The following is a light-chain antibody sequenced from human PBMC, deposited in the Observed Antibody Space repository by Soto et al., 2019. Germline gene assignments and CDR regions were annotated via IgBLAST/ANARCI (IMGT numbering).Light chain of an antibody. CDR1: QSISSS. V-gene: IGKV3-15*01. CDR3: QQYYDWPPLT. J-gene: IGKJ4*01. CDR2: GAS. Sequence: EIVMTQSPATLSVSPGERATLSCRASQSISSSLAWYQQKPAQAPRLLIYGASTRATGIPARFSGSGSGTEFTLTISSLQSEDFAVYYCQQYYDWPPLTFGGGTKVEIK.